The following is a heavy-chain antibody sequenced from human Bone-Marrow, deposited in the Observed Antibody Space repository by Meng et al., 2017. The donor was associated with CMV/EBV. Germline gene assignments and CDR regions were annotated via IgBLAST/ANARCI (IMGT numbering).Heavy chain of an antibody. CDR3: AREADYTSSWFYFDY. CDR1: GVTFSNYA. J-gene: IGHJ4*02. Sequence: GGALRLSCAASGVTFSNYAMSWVRQAPGKGLEWVSYISSSSSTIYYADSVKGRFTISRDNAKNSLYLQMNSLRAEDTAVYYCAREADYTSSWFYFDYWGQGPLVTFYS. V-gene: IGHV3-48*04. D-gene: IGHD4-11*01. CDR2: ISSSSSTI.